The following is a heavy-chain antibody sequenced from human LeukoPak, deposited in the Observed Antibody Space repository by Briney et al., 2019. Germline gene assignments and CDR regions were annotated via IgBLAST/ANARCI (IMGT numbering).Heavy chain of an antibody. CDR1: GISINPYY. Sequence: PSETLSLTCTVSGISINPYYWTWIRQPAGKGLEWFARINSTPGGANYNPSLKSRVTMSVDKSKNQFSLQLTSMTPPDTAVYYCMKEGPSWGLLWGLGTLVTVSS. J-gene: IGHJ4*02. CDR3: MKEGPSWGLL. V-gene: IGHV4-4*07. D-gene: IGHD3-16*01. CDR2: INSTPGGA.